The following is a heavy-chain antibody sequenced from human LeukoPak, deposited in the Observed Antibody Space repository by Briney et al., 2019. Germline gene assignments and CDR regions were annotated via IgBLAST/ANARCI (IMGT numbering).Heavy chain of an antibody. Sequence: GGSLRLSCAASGSTFSSYSMDWVRQAPGKGLEWVSSISSSSSYIYYADSVKGRFTISRDNAKNSLYLQMNSLRAEDTAVYYCARSGTGTTYYYYMDVWGKGTTVAVSS. D-gene: IGHD1-7*01. CDR2: ISSSSSYI. J-gene: IGHJ6*03. CDR3: ARSGTGTTYYYYMDV. V-gene: IGHV3-21*01. CDR1: GSTFSSYS.